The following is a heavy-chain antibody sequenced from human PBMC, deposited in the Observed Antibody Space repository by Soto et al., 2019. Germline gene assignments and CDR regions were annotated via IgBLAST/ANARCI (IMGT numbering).Heavy chain of an antibody. CDR1: GGSFSGYY. J-gene: IGHJ3*02. Sequence: SETLSLTCAVYGGSFSGYYWSWIRQPPGKGLEWIGEINHSGSTNYNPSLKSRVTISVDTSKNQFSLKLSSVTAADTAVYYCARRVPAAMPAFDIWGQGTMVTVSS. V-gene: IGHV4-34*01. CDR2: INHSGST. D-gene: IGHD2-2*01. CDR3: ARRVPAAMPAFDI.